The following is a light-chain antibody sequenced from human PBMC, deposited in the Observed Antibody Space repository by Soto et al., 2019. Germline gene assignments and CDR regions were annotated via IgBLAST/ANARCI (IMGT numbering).Light chain of an antibody. J-gene: IGLJ2*01. CDR3: SSYAGSNGVV. CDR1: SSDVGGYNY. CDR2: EVS. Sequence: QSALTQPPSASGSPGQSVTISCTGTSSDVGGYNYVSWYQQHPGKAPKLMIYEVSKRPSGVPDRFSGSKSGNTASLTVSGLQAEDEADYYCSSYAGSNGVVFGGGTKVTV. V-gene: IGLV2-8*01.